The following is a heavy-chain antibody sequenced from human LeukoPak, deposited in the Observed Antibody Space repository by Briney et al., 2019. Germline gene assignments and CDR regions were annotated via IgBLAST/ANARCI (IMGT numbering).Heavy chain of an antibody. CDR2: IKSSGGSS. CDR1: GYTFTTYY. CDR3: ARDPDSGSYPGYYFDY. V-gene: IGHV1-46*01. J-gene: IGHJ4*02. D-gene: IGHD1-26*01. Sequence: VASLKVSCKASGYTFTTYYVHWGRQAPGHGLEWMGVIKSSGGSSSYAQKFQGRVTITRDTSTSTVYMELSSLRSEDTAVYYCARDPDSGSYPGYYFDYGGQGTLVTVSS.